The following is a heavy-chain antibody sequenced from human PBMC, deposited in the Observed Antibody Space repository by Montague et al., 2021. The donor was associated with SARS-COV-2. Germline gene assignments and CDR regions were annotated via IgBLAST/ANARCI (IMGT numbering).Heavy chain of an antibody. D-gene: IGHD1-1*01. Sequence: SETLSLTCTVSGGSISSYYWSWIRQPPGTGLEWIGYIYYTGSTKYNPSLKSRVTMSLDRPTNRFSLRLNSVTAADTAMYYCARAQNTCFIANCVNYFDFWGLGAQDTVSS. CDR3: ARAQNTCFIANCVNYFDF. J-gene: IGHJ4*03. CDR1: GGSISSYY. CDR2: IYYTGST. V-gene: IGHV4-59*01.